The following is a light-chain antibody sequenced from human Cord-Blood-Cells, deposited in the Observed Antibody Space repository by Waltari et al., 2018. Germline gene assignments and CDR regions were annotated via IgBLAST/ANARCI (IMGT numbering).Light chain of an antibody. Sequence: SYELTQPPSVSVSPGQTARNTCSGDALPKQYAYGYQQKPGQAPVLVINKDSERPSGIPERFSGSSSGTTVTLTISGVQAEDEADYYCQSADSSGTYRVFGGGTKLTVL. CDR3: QSADSSGTYRV. V-gene: IGLV3-25*03. J-gene: IGLJ3*02. CDR2: KDS. CDR1: ALPKQY.